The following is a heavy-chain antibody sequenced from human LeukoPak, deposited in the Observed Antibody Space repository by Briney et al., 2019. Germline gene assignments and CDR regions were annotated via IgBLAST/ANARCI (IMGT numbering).Heavy chain of an antibody. CDR1: GGSISSYY. CDR3: TTYYYGVEV. Sequence: PSETLSLTCTVSGGSISSYYWSWIRQPAGKGLEWIGRIYTSGSTNYNPSLKSRVTVSLDTSKNQFSLWMSSVTAADTAVYYCTTYYYGVEVWGQGTTVTVSS. J-gene: IGHJ6*02. V-gene: IGHV4-4*07. D-gene: IGHD1-14*01. CDR2: IYTSGST.